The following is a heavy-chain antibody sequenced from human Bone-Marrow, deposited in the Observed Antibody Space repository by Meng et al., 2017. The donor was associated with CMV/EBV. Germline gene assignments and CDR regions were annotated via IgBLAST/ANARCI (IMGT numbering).Heavy chain of an antibody. D-gene: IGHD3-10*01. CDR1: GFTFSNAW. V-gene: IGHV3-15*01. J-gene: IGHJ6*02. CDR3: TTDPYLSALWGMDV. Sequence: ETLSLTCAASGFTFSNAWMSWVRQAPGKGLEWVGRIKSKTDGGTTDYAAPVKGRFTISRDDSKNTLYLQMNSLKTEDTAVYYCTTDPYLSALWGMDVWGQGTTVTVSS. CDR2: IKSKTDGGTT.